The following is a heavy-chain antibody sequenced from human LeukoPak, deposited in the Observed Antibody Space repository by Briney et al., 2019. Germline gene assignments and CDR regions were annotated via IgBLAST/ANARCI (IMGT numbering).Heavy chain of an antibody. V-gene: IGHV6-1*01. Sequence: SQTLSLTCAISGDSVSSNSAAWNWIGQSPSRGLEWLGRTYYRSKWYSEYAVSVKSRISINPDTSKNQFSLQLNSVSPDDTAVYYCAREQNSYGYGYWGQGTLVTVSS. CDR1: GDSVSSNSAA. CDR2: TYYRSKWYS. J-gene: IGHJ4*02. CDR3: AREQNSYGYGY. D-gene: IGHD5-18*01.